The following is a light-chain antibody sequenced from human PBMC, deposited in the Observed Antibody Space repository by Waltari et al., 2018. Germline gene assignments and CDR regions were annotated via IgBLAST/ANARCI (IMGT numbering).Light chain of an antibody. Sequence: SYVLTQPPSVSVAPGQTARITCGGNSLGSKSGHWYQQKPGQAPVLVGYDDSDRPSGIPERVSGSNSGNTATLTSSRVEAGDEADYYCQVWDSSSDLLVFGGGTKLTVL. CDR1: SLGSKS. CDR3: QVWDSSSDLLV. V-gene: IGLV3-21*02. CDR2: DDS. J-gene: IGLJ3*02.